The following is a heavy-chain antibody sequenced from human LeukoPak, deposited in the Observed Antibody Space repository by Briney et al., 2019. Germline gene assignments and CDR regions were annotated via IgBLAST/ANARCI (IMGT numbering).Heavy chain of an antibody. Sequence: GGSLRLSCAASGFTFSSYSMHWVRQAPGKGLEWVAVIWYDGSNKYYADSVKGRFTISRDNSKNTLYLQMNSLRAEDTAVYYCARDLGHRGHYYGMDVWGQGTTVTVSS. V-gene: IGHV3-33*01. D-gene: IGHD3-16*01. CDR2: IWYDGSNK. J-gene: IGHJ6*02. CDR3: ARDLGHRGHYYGMDV. CDR1: GFTFSSYS.